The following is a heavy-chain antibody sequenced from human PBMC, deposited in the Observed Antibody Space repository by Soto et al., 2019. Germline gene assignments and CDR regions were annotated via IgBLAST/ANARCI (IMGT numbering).Heavy chain of an antibody. D-gene: IGHD6-13*01. CDR1: GGSISSYS. Sequence: QVQLQESSPGLVKPSETLSLTCTVSGGSISSYSWSWIRQPPGKGLEWIGYVYDSGRTKYNPSLKSRVTISVDASKKQFSLKLSSVTAADTAVYYCARSRTQYSSDWSDYWGQGTLVTVSS. CDR3: ARSRTQYSSDWSDY. J-gene: IGHJ4*02. CDR2: VYDSGRT. V-gene: IGHV4-59*08.